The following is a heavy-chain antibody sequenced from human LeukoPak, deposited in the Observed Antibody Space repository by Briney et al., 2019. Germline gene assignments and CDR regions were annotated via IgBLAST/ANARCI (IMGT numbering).Heavy chain of an antibody. J-gene: IGHJ5*02. CDR2: ISAYNGNT. D-gene: IGHD1-26*01. V-gene: IGHV1-18*01. Sequence: ASVKVSCKASGYTFTSYDISWVRQAPGQGLEWMGWISAYNGNTNYAQKLQGRVTMITDTSTSTAYMELRSLRSDDTAVYYCAREVKYSGSYSDWFDPWGQGTLVTVSS. CDR1: GYTFTSYD. CDR3: AREVKYSGSYSDWFDP.